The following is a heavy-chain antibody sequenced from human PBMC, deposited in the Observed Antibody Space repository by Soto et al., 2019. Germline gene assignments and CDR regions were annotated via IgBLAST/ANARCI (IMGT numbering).Heavy chain of an antibody. CDR2: IYYSGST. CDR3: AREHAAAVPYGYYGMDV. J-gene: IGHJ6*02. V-gene: IGHV4-31*03. Sequence: QVQLQESGPGLVKPSQTLSLTCTVSGGSISSGGYYWSWIRQHPGKGLEWIGYIYYSGSTYYNPSLKSRVTISVDTSKNQFSLKLSSVTAADTAVYYCAREHAAAVPYGYYGMDVWGQGTTVTVSS. CDR1: GGSISSGGYY. D-gene: IGHD3-10*01.